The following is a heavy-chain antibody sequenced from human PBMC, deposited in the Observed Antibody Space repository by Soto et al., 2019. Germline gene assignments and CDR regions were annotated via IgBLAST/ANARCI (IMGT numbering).Heavy chain of an antibody. CDR1: GYTFTSYY. CDR2: INPSGGST. Sequence: QVQLVQSGAEVKKPGASVKVSCKASGYTFTSYYMHWVRQAPGQGLEWMGIINPSGGSTSYAQKFQGVVTLPRDTSTSTVYMELSSLRSEDAAVYYCAVGVGYFDLWGRGTLVTVSA. D-gene: IGHD2-15*01. CDR3: AVGVGYFDL. V-gene: IGHV1-46*01. J-gene: IGHJ2*01.